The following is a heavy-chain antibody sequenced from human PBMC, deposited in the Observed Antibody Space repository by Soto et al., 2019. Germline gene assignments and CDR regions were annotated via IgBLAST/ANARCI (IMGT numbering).Heavy chain of an antibody. CDR3: SRAGAGYVSGMDY. CDR2: IRSESYGGTT. J-gene: IGHJ4*02. Sequence: EVQLVESGGGLVQPGRSLRLSCTGSGFTFGDYFMNWIRQAPGKGLEWVGFIRSESYGGTTESAASVKGRVTISRDDSKSIAYLQLNSLNTEDAAVYYCSRAGAGYVSGMDYWGQGTLVSVSS. D-gene: IGHD3-16*01. CDR1: GFTFGDYF. V-gene: IGHV3-49*03.